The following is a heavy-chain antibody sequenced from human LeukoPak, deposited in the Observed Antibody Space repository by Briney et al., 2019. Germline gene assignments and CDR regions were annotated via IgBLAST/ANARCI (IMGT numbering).Heavy chain of an antibody. D-gene: IGHD3-22*01. CDR2: ISSNGGST. Sequence: GESLRLSCSASGFTFSSYAMHWVRQAPGKGLEYVSAISSNGGSTYYADSVKGRFTISRDNSKNTLYLQMSSLRAEDTAVYYCVKGIVVVITAIYYFDYWGQGTLVTVSS. CDR1: GFTFSSYA. J-gene: IGHJ4*02. V-gene: IGHV3-64D*09. CDR3: VKGIVVVITAIYYFDY.